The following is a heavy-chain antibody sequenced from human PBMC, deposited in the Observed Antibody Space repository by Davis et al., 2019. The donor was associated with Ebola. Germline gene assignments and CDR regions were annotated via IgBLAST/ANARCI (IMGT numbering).Heavy chain of an antibody. CDR1: GGSFSGYY. Sequence: MPGGSLRLSCAVYGGSFSGYYWSWIRQPPGKGLEWIGQINHTGSTNYNPSLKSRVTISVDTSKNQFSLKLSSVTAADTAVYFCARAQYFDFWSAYLEASFYFDYWGQGTLVTVSS. J-gene: IGHJ4*02. D-gene: IGHD3-3*01. V-gene: IGHV4-34*01. CDR2: INHTGST. CDR3: ARAQYFDFWSAYLEASFYFDY.